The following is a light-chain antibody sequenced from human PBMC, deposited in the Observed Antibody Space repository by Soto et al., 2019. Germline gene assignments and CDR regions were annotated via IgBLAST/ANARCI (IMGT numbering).Light chain of an antibody. CDR2: AAS. Sequence: DIQMTQSPSSLSASVGDRVTITCRASQSISSYLNGYQQKPGKAPKLLIYAASSLQSGVPSRFSGSGSGTDFTLTISSLQHEDLATYYCQQSYSTLTFGGGTKVEIK. CDR3: QQSYSTLT. CDR1: QSISSY. J-gene: IGKJ4*01. V-gene: IGKV1-39*01.